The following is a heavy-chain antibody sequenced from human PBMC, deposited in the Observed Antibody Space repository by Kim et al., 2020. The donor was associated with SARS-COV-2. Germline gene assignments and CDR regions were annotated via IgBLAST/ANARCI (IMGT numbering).Heavy chain of an antibody. D-gene: IGHD3-10*01. CDR3: TRDQLLWFGELGLFDY. Sequence: GGSLRLSCTASGFTFGDYAMSWVRQAPGKGLEWVGFIRSKAYGGTTEYAASVKGRFTISRDDSKSIAYLQMNSLKTEDTAVYYCTRDQLLWFGELGLFDYWGQGTLVTVSS. V-gene: IGHV3-49*04. CDR1: GFTFGDYA. CDR2: IRSKAYGGTT. J-gene: IGHJ4*02.